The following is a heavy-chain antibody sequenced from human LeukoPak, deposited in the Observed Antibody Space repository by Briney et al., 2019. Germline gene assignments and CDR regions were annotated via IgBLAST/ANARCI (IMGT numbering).Heavy chain of an antibody. CDR2: IYYSGST. D-gene: IGHD3-16*02. Sequence: SETLSLTCTVSGGSISSSSYYWGWIRQPPGKGLEWIGSIYYSGSTYYNPSLKSRVTISVDTSKNQFSLKLRSVTAADTAVYYCARLTLYQGYYFDYGGQGTLVTVSS. V-gene: IGHV4-39*01. J-gene: IGHJ4*02. CDR3: ARLTLYQGYYFDY. CDR1: GGSISSSSYY.